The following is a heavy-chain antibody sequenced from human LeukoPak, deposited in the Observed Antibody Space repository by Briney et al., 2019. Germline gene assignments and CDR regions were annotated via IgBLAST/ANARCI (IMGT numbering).Heavy chain of an antibody. V-gene: IGHV3-21*06. J-gene: IGHJ4*02. D-gene: IGHD6-19*01. Sequence: GGSLRLSCAASGFTFNTSSLNWVRQAPGKGLEWVSSISGSSSFVYYADSLKGRFTISRDNAKNSLYLQMNSLRVEDTAVCYCARGTVAGTPDFDFWGQGTLVAVSS. CDR3: ARGTVAGTPDFDF. CDR1: GFTFNTSS. CDR2: ISGSSSFV.